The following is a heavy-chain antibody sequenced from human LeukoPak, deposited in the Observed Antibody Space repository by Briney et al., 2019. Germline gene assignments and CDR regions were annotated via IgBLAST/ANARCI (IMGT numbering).Heavy chain of an antibody. D-gene: IGHD6-19*01. V-gene: IGHV3-30*18. J-gene: IGHJ4*02. CDR2: ISYDGSNK. CDR1: GFTFSSYG. Sequence: TGGSLRLSCAASGFTFSSYGMHWVRQAPGKGLEWVAVISYDGSNKYYADSVKGRFTISRDNSKNTLYLQMNSLRAEDTAVYYCAKHSSLDYWGQGTLVTVSS. CDR3: AKHSSLDY.